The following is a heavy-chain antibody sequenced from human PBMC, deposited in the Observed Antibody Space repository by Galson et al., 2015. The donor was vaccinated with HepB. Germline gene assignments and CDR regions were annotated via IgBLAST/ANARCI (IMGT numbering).Heavy chain of an antibody. CDR2: PYYRSKWYN. V-gene: IGHV6-1*01. CDR1: GDSVSSNSAA. J-gene: IGHJ4*02. Sequence: CAISGDSVSSNSAAWNWIRQSPSRGLEWLGRPYYRSKWYNDYAVSVKSRITINPDKSKNQFSLQLNSVTLEDTAVYYCARGVSYYFDYWGQGTLVTVSS. D-gene: IGHD6-6*01. CDR3: ARGVSYYFDY.